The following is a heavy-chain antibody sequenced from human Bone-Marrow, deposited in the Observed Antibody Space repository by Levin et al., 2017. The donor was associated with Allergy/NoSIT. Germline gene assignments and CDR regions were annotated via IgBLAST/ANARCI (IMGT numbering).Heavy chain of an antibody. V-gene: IGHV3-7*01. Sequence: PSQTLSLTCAASGFPYSFYWMSWVRQAPGKGLEWVANIKEDGSEKYYVDSVKGRFSISRDNGKNSLNLHMNKLRAEDTAVYYCTRQNGSGSSRPFDYWGQGTLVTVSS. CDR2: IKEDGSEK. CDR1: GFPYSFYW. CDR3: TRQNGSGSSRPFDY. J-gene: IGHJ4*02. D-gene: IGHD3-10*01.